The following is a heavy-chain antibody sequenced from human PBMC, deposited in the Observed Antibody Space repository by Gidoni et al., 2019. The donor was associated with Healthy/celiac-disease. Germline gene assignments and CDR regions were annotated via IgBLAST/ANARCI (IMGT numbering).Heavy chain of an antibody. CDR3: AKDATGTTHFY. V-gene: IGHV3-23*01. Sequence: EVQLLESGGGLVQPGGSMRLSCAASGLPFSSYAMSWVRQAPGKGLEWVSAISGSGGSTYYADSVKGRFTISRDNSKNTLYLQMNSLRAEDTAVYYCAKDATGTTHFYWGQGTLVTVSS. CDR2: ISGSGGST. J-gene: IGHJ4*02. CDR1: GLPFSSYA. D-gene: IGHD1-1*01.